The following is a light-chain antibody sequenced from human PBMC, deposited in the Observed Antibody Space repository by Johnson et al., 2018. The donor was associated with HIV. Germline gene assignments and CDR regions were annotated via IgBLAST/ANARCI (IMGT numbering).Light chain of an antibody. V-gene: IGLV1-51*01. CDR2: DNN. J-gene: IGLJ1*01. CDR3: GTWDSSLRVGF. CDR1: SSNIGNNY. Sequence: QSVLTQPPSVSAAPGQKVTISCSGSSSNIGNNYVSWYQQLPGRAPKLLIYDNNKRPSGIPDRFSGSKSGTSATLGITGLQTGVEADYYCGTWDSSLRVGFFGTGTKVTVL.